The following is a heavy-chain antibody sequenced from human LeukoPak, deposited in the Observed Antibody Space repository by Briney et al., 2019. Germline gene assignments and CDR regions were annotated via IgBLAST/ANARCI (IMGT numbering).Heavy chain of an antibody. D-gene: IGHD6-19*01. CDR2: IHYSGST. V-gene: IGHV4-59*01. J-gene: IGHJ3*02. CDR3: ARDLKLGYSSGWYEGDAFDI. CDR1: GGSISSYY. Sequence: SETLSLTCTVSGGSISSYYWSWIRQPPGKGLEWIGYIHYSGSTNYNPSLKSRVTISVDTSKNQFSLKLSSVTAADTAVYYCARDLKLGYSSGWYEGDAFDIWGQGTMVTVSS.